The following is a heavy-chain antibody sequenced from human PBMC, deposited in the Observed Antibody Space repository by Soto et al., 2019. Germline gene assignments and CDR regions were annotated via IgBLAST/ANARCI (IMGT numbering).Heavy chain of an antibody. CDR2: INPTGDSP. Sequence: QVQLVQSGAEVKKPGASVRVSCTASGNTFSTDYMHWIRQAPGQGLEWMGVINPTGDSPSYAQKFQGRITMTRDTSQTTYLDLSSLTSEGTAVYFCARTNLIGPHTVFDYWGQGSLVTVSS. V-gene: IGHV1-46*01. J-gene: IGHJ4*02. CDR1: GNTFSTDY. CDR3: ARTNLIGPHTVFDY. D-gene: IGHD3-16*01.